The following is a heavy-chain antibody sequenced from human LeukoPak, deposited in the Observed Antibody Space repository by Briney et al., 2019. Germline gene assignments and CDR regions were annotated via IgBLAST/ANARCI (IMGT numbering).Heavy chain of an antibody. Sequence: PSQTLSLTCTVSGGSISSGDYYWSWIRQPPGKGLEWIGYIYYSGSTYYNPSLKSRVTISVDTSKNQFSLKLSSVTAADTAVYYCARDRGPRGGLDYRGQGTLVTVSS. CDR3: ARDRGPRGGLDY. D-gene: IGHD3-10*01. J-gene: IGHJ4*02. CDR2: IYYSGST. V-gene: IGHV4-30-4*01. CDR1: GGSISSGDYY.